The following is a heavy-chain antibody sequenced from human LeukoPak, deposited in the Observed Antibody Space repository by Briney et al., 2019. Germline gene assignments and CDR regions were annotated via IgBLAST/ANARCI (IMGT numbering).Heavy chain of an antibody. D-gene: IGHD6-19*01. Sequence: GGSLRLSCAASGFTFSSYWMHWVRQAPGKGLVLVSRINSDESSTTYADSVKGRFTISRDNAKNTLYLQMNSLRVEDTAVYYCARDEGGQWLPYFDYWGQGTLVTVSS. CDR1: GFTFSSYW. V-gene: IGHV3-74*01. CDR2: INSDESST. J-gene: IGHJ4*02. CDR3: ARDEGGQWLPYFDY.